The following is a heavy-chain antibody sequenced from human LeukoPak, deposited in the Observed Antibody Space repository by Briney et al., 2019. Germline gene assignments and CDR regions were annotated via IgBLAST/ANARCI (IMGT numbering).Heavy chain of an antibody. J-gene: IGHJ5*02. CDR1: GYIFTSYD. D-gene: IGHD4-23*01. V-gene: IGHV1-8*01. Sequence: ASAKVSCKTSGYIFTSYDINWVRQATGQGLEWMGWINPNNGNTAYAQKFQGRVTMTRNTSISTAYMEVRRLRSEDTAVYYCARRLRWSENWFDPWGQGTLVTVSS. CDR2: INPNNGNT. CDR3: ARRLRWSENWFDP.